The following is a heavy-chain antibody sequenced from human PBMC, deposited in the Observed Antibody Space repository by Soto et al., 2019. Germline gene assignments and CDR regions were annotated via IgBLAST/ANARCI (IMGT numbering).Heavy chain of an antibody. D-gene: IGHD6-13*01. CDR3: ARGLPLWGQQLSLGWFDP. Sequence: ASVKVSCKASGYTFTSYGISWVRQAPGQGLEWMGWISAYNGNTNYAQKLQGRVTMTTDTSTSTAYMELRSLRSDDTAVYYCARGLPLWGQQLSLGWFDPWGQGTLVTISS. CDR1: GYTFTSYG. J-gene: IGHJ5*02. V-gene: IGHV1-18*04. CDR2: ISAYNGNT.